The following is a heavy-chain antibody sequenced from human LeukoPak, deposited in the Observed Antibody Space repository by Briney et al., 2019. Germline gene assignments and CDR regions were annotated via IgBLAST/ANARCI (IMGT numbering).Heavy chain of an antibody. CDR2: ISSSSTYI. V-gene: IGHV3-21*01. D-gene: IGHD2-2*01. CDR3: ARESTGMDV. J-gene: IGHJ6*02. CDR1: GFTFSSYT. Sequence: PGGSLRLSCAASGFTFSSYTMNWVRQAPGKGLEWVSSISSSSTYIYYADSVMGRFTISRDNAQNSLYLQMNSLRAEDTAVYYCARESTGMDVWGQGTTVTVSS.